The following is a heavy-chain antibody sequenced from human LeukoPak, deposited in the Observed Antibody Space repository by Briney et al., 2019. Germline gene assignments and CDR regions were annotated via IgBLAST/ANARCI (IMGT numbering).Heavy chain of an antibody. CDR1: GFTFSSYA. D-gene: IGHD3-10*02. Sequence: GGSLRLSCAAPGFTFSSYAMSWVRQAPGKGLEWVSAISGSGGSTYYADSVKGRFTISRDNSKNLLYLQMNSLRAEDTVVYYCAELGITMIGGVWGKGTTVTIFS. V-gene: IGHV3-23*01. J-gene: IGHJ6*04. CDR3: AELGITMIGGV. CDR2: ISGSGGST.